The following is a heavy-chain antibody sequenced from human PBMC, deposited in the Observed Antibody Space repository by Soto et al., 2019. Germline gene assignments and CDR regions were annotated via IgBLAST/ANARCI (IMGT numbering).Heavy chain of an antibody. Sequence: SETLSLTCAVYGGSLTGYYWSWIRQSPGKGLEWIGEVYHSGSTNKNPSLKSRVTISVDRSQNQFSLRLNSVTAADTAVYYCAREGYDGLGDYYGMDVWGQGTTVTVSS. J-gene: IGHJ6*02. CDR1: GGSLTGYY. D-gene: IGHD3-22*01. CDR2: VYHSGST. CDR3: AREGYDGLGDYYGMDV. V-gene: IGHV4-34*01.